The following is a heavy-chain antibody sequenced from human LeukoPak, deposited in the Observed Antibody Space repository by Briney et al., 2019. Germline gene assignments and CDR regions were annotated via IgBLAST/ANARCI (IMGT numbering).Heavy chain of an antibody. CDR2: LYYNRGA. V-gene: IGHV4-59*01. J-gene: IGHJ4*02. D-gene: IGHD2-21*02. CDR1: SGSISGYY. Sequence: PSETLSLTCTVSSGSISGYYWSWSRQAPGKGVEWIGNLYYNRGAWFKSSLKSRVTTSVDTSKNEFSLKLSSVTAADTAVYYCARWSDCGGDCHILDYWGQGILVTVSS. CDR3: ARWSDCGGDCHILDY.